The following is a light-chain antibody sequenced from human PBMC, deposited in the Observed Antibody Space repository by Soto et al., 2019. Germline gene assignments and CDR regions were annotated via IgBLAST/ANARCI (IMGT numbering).Light chain of an antibody. J-gene: IGKJ1*01. V-gene: IGKV3-20*01. Sequence: EIVLTQSPGTLSLSPGERATLSCRASQSVSSSYLAWYQRKPGQAPRLLIYGASSRATGIPDRFSGSGSGTDFTLTISRLEPEDFALYYCQQYGSSLTWTFGQGTKVDIK. CDR3: QQYGSSLTWT. CDR1: QSVSSSY. CDR2: GAS.